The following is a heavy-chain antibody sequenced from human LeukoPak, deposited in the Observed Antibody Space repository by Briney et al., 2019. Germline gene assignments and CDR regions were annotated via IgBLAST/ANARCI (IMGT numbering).Heavy chain of an antibody. Sequence: APVKVSCKASGGTFSSYAISWVRQAPGQGLEWMGGIIPIFGTANYAQKFQGRVTITADESTSTAYMELSSLRSEDTAVYYCARDPYIPSVTTPNYGMDVWGQGTTVTVSS. J-gene: IGHJ6*02. CDR3: ARDPYIPSVTTPNYGMDV. V-gene: IGHV1-69*13. D-gene: IGHD2-2*02. CDR2: IIPIFGTA. CDR1: GGTFSSYA.